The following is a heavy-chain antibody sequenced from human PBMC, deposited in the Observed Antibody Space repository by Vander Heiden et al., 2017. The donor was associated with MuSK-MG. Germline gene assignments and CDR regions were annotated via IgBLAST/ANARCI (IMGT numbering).Heavy chain of an antibody. CDR1: GGSISSGSYY. V-gene: IGHV4-61*02. J-gene: IGHJ4*02. CDR2: IYTSGST. D-gene: IGHD5-18*01. Sequence: QVQLQESGPGLVKPSQTLSLTCTVSGGSISSGSYYWSWIRQPAGKGLEWIGRIYTSGSTNYNPSLKSRVTISVDTSKNQFSLKLSSVTAADTAVYYCARDSYGYGYWGQGTLVTVSS. CDR3: ARDSYGYGY.